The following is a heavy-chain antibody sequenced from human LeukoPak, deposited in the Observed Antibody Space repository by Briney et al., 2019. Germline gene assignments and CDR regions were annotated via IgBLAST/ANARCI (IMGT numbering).Heavy chain of an antibody. CDR1: GFXFSSYG. CDR3: ASSGYVIGTAMVMDLFDY. CDR2: IWYDGSNK. Sequence: PGRSLRLSCAASGFXFSSYGIHWVRQAPGKGLEWVAVIWYDGSNKYYADSVKGRFTISRDNSKNTLYLQMNSLRAEDTAVYYCASSGYVIGTAMVMDLFDYWGQGTLVTVSS. D-gene: IGHD5-18*01. V-gene: IGHV3-33*01. J-gene: IGHJ4*02.